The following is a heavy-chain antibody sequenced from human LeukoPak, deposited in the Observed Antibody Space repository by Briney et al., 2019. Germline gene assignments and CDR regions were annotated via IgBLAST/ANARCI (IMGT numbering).Heavy chain of an antibody. V-gene: IGHV3-30*04. CDR2: ISSDVSNT. CDR1: GFTFSIYS. CDR3: ARDLTTRYYYSAMDV. J-gene: IGHJ6*02. D-gene: IGHD4-11*01. Sequence: PGGSLRLSCAASGFTFSIYSMHWVRQAPGKGLEWVALISSDVSNTYYPDSVQGRFTISRDNSKNTLYLQMNSLRVEDTAVYYCARDLTTRYYYSAMDVWGQGTTVTVSS.